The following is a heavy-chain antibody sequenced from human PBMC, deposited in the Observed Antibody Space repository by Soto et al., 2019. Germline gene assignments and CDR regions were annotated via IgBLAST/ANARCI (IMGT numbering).Heavy chain of an antibody. CDR2: INHSGST. Sequence: SETLSLTCTVSGGSISGDYWSWIRQPPGKGLEWIGEINHSGSTNYNPSLKSRVTISVDTSKNQFSLKLSSVTAADTAVYYCARGYGRNLDYWGQGTLVTVSS. D-gene: IGHD3-10*01. CDR3: ARGYGRNLDY. J-gene: IGHJ4*02. CDR1: GGSISGDY. V-gene: IGHV4-34*01.